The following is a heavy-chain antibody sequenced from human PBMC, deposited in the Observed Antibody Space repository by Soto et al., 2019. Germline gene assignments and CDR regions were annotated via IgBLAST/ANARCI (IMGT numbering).Heavy chain of an antibody. V-gene: IGHV4-31*03. D-gene: IGHD3-22*01. CDR1: GGSISSGDYY. J-gene: IGHJ4*02. CDR2: IYYSGST. CDR3: ARTTYYYDSSALLN. Sequence: SETLSLTCTVSGGSISSGDYYWSWIRQHPGKGLEWIGYIYYSGSTYYNPSLKSRVTISVDTSKNQFSLKLSSVTAADTAVYYCARTTYYYDSSALLNWGQGTLVTVSS.